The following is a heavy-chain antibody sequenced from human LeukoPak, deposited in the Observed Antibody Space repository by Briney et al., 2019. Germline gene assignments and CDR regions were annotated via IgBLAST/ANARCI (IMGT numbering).Heavy chain of an antibody. CDR1: GDSMNNYY. CDR3: ASTNYYGSGSYRTFYY. J-gene: IGHJ4*02. CDR2: INHSGST. V-gene: IGHV4-34*01. Sequence: SETLSLTCTVSGDSMNNYYWSWIRQPPGKGLEWIGEINHSGSTNYNPSLKSRVTISVDTSKNQFSLKLSSVTAADTAVYYCASTNYYGSGSYRTFYYWGQGTLVTVSS. D-gene: IGHD3-10*01.